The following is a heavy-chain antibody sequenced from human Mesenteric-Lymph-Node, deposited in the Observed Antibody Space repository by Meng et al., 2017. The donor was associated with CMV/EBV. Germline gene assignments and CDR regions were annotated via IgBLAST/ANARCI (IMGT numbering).Heavy chain of an antibody. Sequence: GGSLRLSCAASGFTFSSYSMNWVRQAPGKGLEWVSSISSSSSYIYYADSVKGRFTISRDNAKNSLYLQMNSLRGEDTATYYCARGGILIVSATMEGFDYWGQGTLVTVSS. D-gene: IGHD2-2*01. CDR2: ISSSSSYI. CDR3: ARGGILIVSATMEGFDY. J-gene: IGHJ4*02. V-gene: IGHV3-21*01. CDR1: GFTFSSYS.